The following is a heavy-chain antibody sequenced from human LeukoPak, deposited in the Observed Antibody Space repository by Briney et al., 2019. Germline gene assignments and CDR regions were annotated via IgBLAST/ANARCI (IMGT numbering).Heavy chain of an antibody. CDR3: ARVYCTNGVCYTGSFDY. CDR2: MNPNSGNT. Sequence: ASVKVSCKASGYTFTSYDINWVRQATGQGLEWMGWMNPNSGNTGHAQKFQGRVTMTRNTSISTAYMELSSLRSEDTAVYYCARVYCTNGVCYTGSFDYWGQGTLVTVSS. J-gene: IGHJ4*02. V-gene: IGHV1-8*01. D-gene: IGHD2-8*01. CDR1: GYTFTSYD.